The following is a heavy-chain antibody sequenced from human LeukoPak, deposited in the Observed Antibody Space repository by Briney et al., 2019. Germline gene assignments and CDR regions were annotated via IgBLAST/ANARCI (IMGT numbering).Heavy chain of an antibody. CDR3: VRDLILVWTPGDDFDH. CDR2: INEDACII. CDR1: GYTFCNYW. V-gene: IGHV3-74*01. J-gene: IGHJ4*02. Sequence: GVSLTLSCAVSGYTFCNYWMPWLRHAPGKALEGVSRINEDACIISYADSVKSRFTISRDNAENTVSLQMSSRRAEDTAVYYCVRDLILVWTPGDDFDHWGQGTLVTVSS. D-gene: IGHD2-8*01.